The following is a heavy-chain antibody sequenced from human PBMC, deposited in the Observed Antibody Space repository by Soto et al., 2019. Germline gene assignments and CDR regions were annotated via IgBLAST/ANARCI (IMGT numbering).Heavy chain of an antibody. V-gene: IGHV3-13*01. CDR2: IGTAGDT. Sequence: GGSLRLSCAASGFTFSSYDMHWVRQATGKGLEWVSAIGTAGDTYYPGSVKGRFTISRENAKNSLYLQMNSLRAGDTAVYYCARGYCSSTSCYEVAFDIWGQGTMVTVSS. D-gene: IGHD2-2*01. CDR1: GFTFSSYD. J-gene: IGHJ3*02. CDR3: ARGYCSSTSCYEVAFDI.